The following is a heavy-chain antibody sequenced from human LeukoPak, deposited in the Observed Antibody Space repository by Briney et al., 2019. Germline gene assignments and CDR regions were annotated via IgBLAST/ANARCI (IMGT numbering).Heavy chain of an antibody. Sequence: SQTLSLTCTASGDSISSGDHYWSWIRQTPGTGLEWIGYIHYSGSTYYNPSLKSRVIISLDMSKNQFSLSLNSLTAADSAVYYCARAAAATNSWYYFDYWGQGTLVTVSS. V-gene: IGHV4-30-4*01. CDR1: GDSISSGDHY. J-gene: IGHJ4*02. CDR3: ARAAAATNSWYYFDY. D-gene: IGHD5-12*01. CDR2: IHYSGST.